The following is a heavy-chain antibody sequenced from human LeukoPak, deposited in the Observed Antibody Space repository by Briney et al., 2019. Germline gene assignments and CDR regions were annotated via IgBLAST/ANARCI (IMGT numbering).Heavy chain of an antibody. V-gene: IGHV3-9*01. Sequence: PGRSLRLSCAASGFTFDDYAMHWVRQAPGKGLEWVSGISWNSGSIGYADSVKGRFTISRANAKNSLYLQMNSLRAEDTALYYCAKAHPYYYGSGSHYYFDYWGQGTLVTVSS. CDR3: AKAHPYYYGSGSHYYFDY. CDR2: ISWNSGSI. CDR1: GFTFDDYA. D-gene: IGHD3-10*01. J-gene: IGHJ4*02.